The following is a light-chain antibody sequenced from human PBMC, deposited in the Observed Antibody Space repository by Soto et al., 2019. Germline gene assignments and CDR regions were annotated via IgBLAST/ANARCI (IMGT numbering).Light chain of an antibody. CDR2: DVS. J-gene: IGLJ2*01. Sequence: QSALTQPASVSGSPGQSITISCTGTSSDVGGYTYVSWYQQHPGKAPKLMIYDVSNRPSGVSNRFSGSKSGNTASLTISGLQAEDEADYYCSSYNGSRNLRVFGGGTKLTVL. CDR1: SSDVGGYTY. CDR3: SSYNGSRNLRV. V-gene: IGLV2-14*01.